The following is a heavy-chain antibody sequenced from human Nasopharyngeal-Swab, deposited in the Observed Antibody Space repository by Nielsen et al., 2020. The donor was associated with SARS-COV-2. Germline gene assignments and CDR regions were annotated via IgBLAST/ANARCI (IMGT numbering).Heavy chain of an antibody. CDR2: INHSGST. V-gene: IGHV4-34*01. CDR3: ARSIAAAGTSSGYYGMDV. Sequence: WIRQPPGKGLEWIGEINHSGSTNYNPSFKSRVTISVDTSKNQFSLKLSSVTAADTAVYYCARSIAAAGTSSGYYGMDVWGQGTTVTVSS. D-gene: IGHD6-13*01. J-gene: IGHJ6*02.